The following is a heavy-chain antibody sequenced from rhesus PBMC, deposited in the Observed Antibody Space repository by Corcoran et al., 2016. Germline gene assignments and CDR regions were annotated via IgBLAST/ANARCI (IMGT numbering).Heavy chain of an antibody. CDR1: GGSISDDYY. D-gene: IGHD3-34*01. CDR3: ARDLGGFDY. CDR2: IYGSGGGT. V-gene: IGHV4-106*01. J-gene: IGHJ4*01. Sequence: QVQLQESGPGLVKPSETLSLTCAVSGGSISDDYYWSWIRQPPGKGLEWIGYIYGSGGGTNYNPSLKNRVTISIDTSKNQFSLKLSSVTAADMAVYYCARDLGGFDYWGQGVLVTVSS.